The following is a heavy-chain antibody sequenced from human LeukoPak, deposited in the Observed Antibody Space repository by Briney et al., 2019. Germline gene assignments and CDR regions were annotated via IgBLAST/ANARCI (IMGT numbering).Heavy chain of an antibody. CDR1: GYTFTGYY. V-gene: IGHV1-2*02. J-gene: IGHJ4*02. D-gene: IGHD3-22*01. CDR3: ARVSGGYDSSGYRAYFDY. Sequence: ASVKVSCKASGYTFTGYYMHWVRQAPGQGLEWMGWINPNSGGTNYAQKFQGRVTMTRDTSISTAYMELSRLRSDDTAVYYCARVSGGYDSSGYRAYFDYWGQGTLVTVSS. CDR2: INPNSGGT.